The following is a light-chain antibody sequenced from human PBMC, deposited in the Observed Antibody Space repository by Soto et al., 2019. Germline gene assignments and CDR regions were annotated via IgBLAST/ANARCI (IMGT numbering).Light chain of an antibody. Sequence: QSALTQPASVSGSPGQSITISCTGTSSDVGGYNYVSWYQQHPGKAPKLMIYDVSNRPSGVSNRFSGSKSGNTASLTISGLQAEDEADYYCSSYTSSSNDYVFGNGTKVTVL. V-gene: IGLV2-14*01. CDR3: SSYTSSSNDYV. J-gene: IGLJ1*01. CDR1: SSDVGGYNY. CDR2: DVS.